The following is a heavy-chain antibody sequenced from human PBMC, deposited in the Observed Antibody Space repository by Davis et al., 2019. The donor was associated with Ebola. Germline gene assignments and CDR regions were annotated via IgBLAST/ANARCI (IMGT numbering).Heavy chain of an antibody. V-gene: IGHV3-7*01. CDR2: IKQDGSEK. Sequence: GGSLRLSCTASGFNVSSNYMSWVRQAPGKGLEWVANIKQDGSEKYYVDSVKGRFTISRDNAKNSLYLQMNSLRAEDTAVYYCARELYDYIWGSYRYYFDYWGQGTLVTVSS. CDR1: GFNVSSNY. D-gene: IGHD3-16*02. J-gene: IGHJ4*02. CDR3: ARELYDYIWGSYRYYFDY.